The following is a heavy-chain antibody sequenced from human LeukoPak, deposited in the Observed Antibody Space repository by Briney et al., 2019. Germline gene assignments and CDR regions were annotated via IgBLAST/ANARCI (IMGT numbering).Heavy chain of an antibody. Sequence: SETLSLTCSVSGYSISSGYYWGWIRQPPGKGLEWIGSVFHSGSTNYNPSLKSRVTISVDTSKNQFSLKLSSVTAADTAVYYCARANVVTAIDYWGQGTLVTVSS. J-gene: IGHJ4*02. V-gene: IGHV4-38-2*02. CDR1: GYSISSGYY. CDR3: ARANVVTAIDY. CDR2: VFHSGST. D-gene: IGHD2-21*02.